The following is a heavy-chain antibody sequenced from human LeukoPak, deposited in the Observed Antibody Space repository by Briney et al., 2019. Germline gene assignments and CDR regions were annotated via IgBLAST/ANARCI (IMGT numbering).Heavy chain of an antibody. J-gene: IGHJ4*02. D-gene: IGHD3-16*01. CDR1: GFTFANYA. V-gene: IGHV3-23*01. CDR2: ISGSGSNT. CDR3: AKERGISYTYEFDY. Sequence: GGSPRLSCAASGFTFANYAMTWVRQAPGKGLDWVSLISGSGSNTYYTDSVQGRFTISRDNSRNTLYLQMSSLRAEDTAIYYCAKERGISYTYEFDYWGQGALVTVSS.